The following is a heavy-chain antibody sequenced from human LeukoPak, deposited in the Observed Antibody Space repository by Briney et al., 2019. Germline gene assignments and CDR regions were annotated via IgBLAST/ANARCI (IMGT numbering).Heavy chain of an antibody. D-gene: IGHD5-18*01. Sequence: SETLSLTCTVSGGSISSYYWSWIRQPPGKGLEWIGYIYYSGSTNYNPSLKSRVTISVDTSKNQFSLKLSSVTAADTAVYYCAGGYSYDKAWFDPWGQGTLVTVSS. V-gene: IGHV4-59*01. CDR2: IYYSGST. CDR1: GGSISSYY. J-gene: IGHJ5*02. CDR3: AGGYSYDKAWFDP.